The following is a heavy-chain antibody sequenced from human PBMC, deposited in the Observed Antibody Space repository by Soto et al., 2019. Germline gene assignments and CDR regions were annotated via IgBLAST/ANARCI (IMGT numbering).Heavy chain of an antibody. CDR2: IYYSGST. CDR3: ARERVNTILGVVIPNGSYGMDF. Sequence: SETLSLTCTVSGGSISSGDYYWSWIRQPPGKGLEWIGYIYYSGSTYYNPSLKSRVTISVDTSKNQFSLKLSSVTAADTAVYYCARERVNTILGVVIPNGSYGMDFWGQGTTVTVSS. V-gene: IGHV4-30-4*01. D-gene: IGHD3-3*01. CDR1: GGSISSGDYY. J-gene: IGHJ6*02.